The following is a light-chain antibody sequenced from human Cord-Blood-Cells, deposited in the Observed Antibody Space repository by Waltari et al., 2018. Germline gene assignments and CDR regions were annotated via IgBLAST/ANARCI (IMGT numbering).Light chain of an antibody. J-gene: IGLJ1*01. V-gene: IGLV2-11*01. Sequence: QSALTQPRPVSGSPGQSVTISCTGTSSDVGGYNYVSCYQQHPGKAPKLMIYDVSKRPSGVPDRFSGSKSGNTASLTISGLQAEDEADYYCCSYAGSYNYVFGTGTKVTVL. CDR3: CSYAGSYNYV. CDR2: DVS. CDR1: SSDVGGYNY.